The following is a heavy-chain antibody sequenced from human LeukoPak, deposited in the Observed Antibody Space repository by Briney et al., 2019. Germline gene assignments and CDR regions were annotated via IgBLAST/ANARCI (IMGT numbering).Heavy chain of an antibody. J-gene: IGHJ4*02. D-gene: IGHD3-3*01. V-gene: IGHV4-59*01. CDR1: GGSISSYY. Sequence: SETLSLTCTVSGGSISSYYWSWIRQPPGKGLEWIGYIYYSGSTNYNPSLKSRVTISVDTSKNQFSLELSSVTAADTAVYYCASFSLTYGFWSGFDYWGQGTLVTVSS. CDR2: IYYSGST. CDR3: ASFSLTYGFWSGFDY.